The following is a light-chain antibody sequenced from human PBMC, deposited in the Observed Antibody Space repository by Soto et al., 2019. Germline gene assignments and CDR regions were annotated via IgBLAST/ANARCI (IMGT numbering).Light chain of an antibody. CDR1: QGISSY. CDR3: QQLNDYPIT. J-gene: IGKJ5*01. V-gene: IGKV1-9*01. Sequence: IQLTQSPSSLSASVGDRVTITCRASQGISSYLAWYRHKSGKAPQLLIYAASTLQSGVPSRFSGSGSGTDFTLTINSLQPEDFATYYCQQLNDYPITFGQGTRLEVK. CDR2: AAS.